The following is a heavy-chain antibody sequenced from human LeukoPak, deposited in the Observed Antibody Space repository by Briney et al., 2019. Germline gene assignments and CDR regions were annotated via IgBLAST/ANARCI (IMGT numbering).Heavy chain of an antibody. Sequence: SETLSLTCTVSVGSISSSSYYWGWIRQPPGKGLEWIGRIYYSVSTYYIPSLKSRVTISVDTSKTQFSLKLSSVTAADTAVYYCARHGRGRLRGSGYGMDVWGQGTTVTVSS. CDR1: VGSISSSSYY. J-gene: IGHJ6*02. CDR2: IYYSVST. CDR3: ARHGRGRLRGSGYGMDV. V-gene: IGHV4-39*01. D-gene: IGHD4-23*01.